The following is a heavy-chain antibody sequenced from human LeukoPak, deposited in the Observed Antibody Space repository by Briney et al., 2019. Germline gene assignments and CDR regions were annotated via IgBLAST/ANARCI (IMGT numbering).Heavy chain of an antibody. Sequence: GGSLRLPCAASGFTFSSYAMSWVRQAPGKGLEWVSTISGSGGSTFYADSVKGRFTISRDNSKNTLYLHMNTLRAEDTAVYYCAKDSSGWDAWFDPWGQGILVIVSS. CDR3: AKDSSGWDAWFDP. D-gene: IGHD6-19*01. CDR1: GFTFSSYA. J-gene: IGHJ5*02. CDR2: ISGSGGST. V-gene: IGHV3-23*01.